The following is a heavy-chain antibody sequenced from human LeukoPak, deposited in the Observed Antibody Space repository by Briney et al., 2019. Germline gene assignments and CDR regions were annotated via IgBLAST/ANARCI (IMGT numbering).Heavy chain of an antibody. CDR1: GGSISSSSYY. D-gene: IGHD3-10*01. CDR3: ARQSLIRITMVRGVTNWFDP. CDR2: SYYSGST. V-gene: IGHV4-39*01. Sequence: SETLSLTCTVSGGSISSSSYYWGWIRQPPGKGLEWIGSSYYSGSTYYNPSLKSRVTISVDTSKNQFSLKLSSVTAADTAVYYCARQSLIRITMVRGVTNWFDPWGQGTLVTVSS. J-gene: IGHJ5*02.